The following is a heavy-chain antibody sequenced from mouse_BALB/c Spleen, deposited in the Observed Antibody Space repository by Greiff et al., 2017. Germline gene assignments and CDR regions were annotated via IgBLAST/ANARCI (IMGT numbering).Heavy chain of an antibody. Sequence: VQLQQSGPGLVAPSQSLSITCTVSGFSLTGYGVNWVRQPPGKGLEWLGMIWGDGSTDYNSALKSRLSISKDNSKSQVFLKMNSLQTDDTARYYCARDSGDSSGTAWFAYWGQGTLVTVSA. V-gene: IGHV2-6-7*01. CDR3: ARDSGDSSGTAWFAY. D-gene: IGHD3-2*01. CDR1: GFSLTGYG. J-gene: IGHJ3*01. CDR2: IWGDGST.